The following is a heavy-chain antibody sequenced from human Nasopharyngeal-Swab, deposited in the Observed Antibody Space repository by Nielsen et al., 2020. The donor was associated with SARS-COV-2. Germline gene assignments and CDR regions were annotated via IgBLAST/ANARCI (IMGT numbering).Heavy chain of an antibody. CDR3: ARGGLLELGFYWYFDL. D-gene: IGHD2-21*02. CDR2: ISYDGSNK. J-gene: IGHJ2*01. V-gene: IGHV3-30-3*01. CDR1: GFTFSSYA. Sequence: GGSLRLSCAASGFTFSSYAMHWVRQAPGKGLVWVAVISYDGSNKYYADSVKGRFTISRDNSKNTLYLQMNSLRAEDTAVYYCARGGLLELGFYWYFDLWGRGTLVTVSS.